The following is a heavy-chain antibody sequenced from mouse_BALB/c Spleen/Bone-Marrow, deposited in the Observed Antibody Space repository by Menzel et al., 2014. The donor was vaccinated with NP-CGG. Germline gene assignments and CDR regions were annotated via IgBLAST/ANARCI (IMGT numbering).Heavy chain of an antibody. V-gene: IGHV1-53*01. CDR3: TRYDGYFTLFAY. D-gene: IGHD2-3*01. CDR1: GYTFTSYY. J-gene: IGHJ3*01. Sequence: VKLMESGAELVKPGASEKLSCKASGYTFTSYYLYWVKQRPGQGLEWIGEINPSNGDTNFNEKFKSKDSLTVDISSNTTYMQLSSLTSEDSAVCYCTRYDGYFTLFAYWGQGTLVTVSA. CDR2: INPSNGDT.